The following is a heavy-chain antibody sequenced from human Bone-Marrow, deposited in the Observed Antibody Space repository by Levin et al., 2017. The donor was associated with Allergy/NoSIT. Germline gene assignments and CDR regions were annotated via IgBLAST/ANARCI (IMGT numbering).Heavy chain of an antibody. CDR1: GFTFSYSA. D-gene: IGHD5-18*01. CDR2: LSYSGNSV. V-gene: IGHV3-23*01. CDR3: TRWDGYADA. Sequence: GGSLRLSCAASGFTFSYSAMNWVRRAPGKGLEWVSTLSYSGNSVYYADSVKGRFTVSRDTSKNMVYLQMNSLRVEDSAVYFCTRWDGYADAWGRGTLVTVSA. J-gene: IGHJ5*02.